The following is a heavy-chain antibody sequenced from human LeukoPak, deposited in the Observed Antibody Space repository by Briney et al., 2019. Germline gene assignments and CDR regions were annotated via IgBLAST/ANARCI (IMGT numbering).Heavy chain of an antibody. CDR3: TTDNNYYYYYMDV. CDR1: RFIFNNAW. Sequence: GGSLRLSCAASRFIFNNAWMSWVRQAPGKGLEWVGRIKSQADGGTTDYATPVKGRLTISRDDSKNTLYLQMNSLKTEDTGVYYCTTDNNYYYYYMDVWGKGTTVTVSS. V-gene: IGHV3-15*01. J-gene: IGHJ6*03. CDR2: IKSQADGGTT.